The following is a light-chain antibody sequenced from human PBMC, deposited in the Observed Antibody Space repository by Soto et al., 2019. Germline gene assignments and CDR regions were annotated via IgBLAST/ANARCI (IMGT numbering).Light chain of an antibody. CDR3: SSYTSSSTVI. Sequence: QSALTQPASVSGSPGQSITISCTGTSSDVGGYDSVSWYQQYPGKAPKLVIYDVTNRPSGVANRFSGSKSVNTASLTISGLPDEDEADYYCSSYTSSSTVIFGGGTKVTVL. CDR2: DVT. J-gene: IGLJ2*01. V-gene: IGLV2-14*01. CDR1: SSDVGGYDS.